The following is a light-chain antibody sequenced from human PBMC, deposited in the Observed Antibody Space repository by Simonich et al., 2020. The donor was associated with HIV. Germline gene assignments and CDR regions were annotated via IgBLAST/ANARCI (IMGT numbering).Light chain of an antibody. CDR3: QQSYITSYT. Sequence: DIPMTQSPSSLSASVGDRVTITCRASQSSSRYLNWYQQKPGKAPKLLIYAASSLQSGVPSRFRGSGSGTDFTLTISRLQPEDFATYFCQQSYITSYTFGPGTKLEIK. CDR1: QSSSRY. V-gene: IGKV1-39*01. J-gene: IGKJ2*01. CDR2: AAS.